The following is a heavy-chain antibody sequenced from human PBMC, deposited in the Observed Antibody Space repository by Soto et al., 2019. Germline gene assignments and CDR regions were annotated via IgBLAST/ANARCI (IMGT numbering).Heavy chain of an antibody. Sequence: GASVKVSCKASGGTFNSYAISWVRQAPGQGLEWMGWINPNSGGTNYAQKFQGWVTMTRDTSISTAYMELSRLRSDETAVYYCARDKYGAFDYWGQGTLVTVSS. CDR3: ARDKYGAFDY. V-gene: IGHV1-2*04. CDR2: INPNSGGT. CDR1: GGTFNSYA. J-gene: IGHJ4*02. D-gene: IGHD1-26*01.